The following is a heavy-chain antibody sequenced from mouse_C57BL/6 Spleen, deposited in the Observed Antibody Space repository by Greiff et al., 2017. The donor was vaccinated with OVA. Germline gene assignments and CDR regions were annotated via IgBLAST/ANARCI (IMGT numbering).Heavy chain of an antibody. CDR2: IHPNSGST. Sequence: QVQLQQPGAELVKPGASVKLSCKASVYTFTSYWMHWVKQRPGQGLEWIGMIHPNSGSTNYNEKFKSKATLTVDKSSSTAYMQLSSLTSEDSAVYYCARGYYVGDYWGQGTTLTVSS. CDR3: ARGYYVGDY. CDR1: VYTFTSYW. J-gene: IGHJ2*01. V-gene: IGHV1-64*01. D-gene: IGHD2-3*01.